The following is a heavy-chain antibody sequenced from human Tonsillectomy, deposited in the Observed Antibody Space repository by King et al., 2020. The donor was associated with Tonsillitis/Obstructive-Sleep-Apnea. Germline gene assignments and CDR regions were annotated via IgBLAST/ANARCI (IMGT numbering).Heavy chain of an antibody. D-gene: IGHD5-18*01. J-gene: IGHJ6*02. CDR3: ARSAYNNSYSDYSYTMDV. CDR2: IDPSDSYT. CDR1: GYIFTSYW. V-gene: IGHV5-10-1*03. Sequence: EVQLVQSGAEVKKPGESLRISCQGSGYIFTSYWINWVRQMPGKGLEWMGTIDPSDSYTNYSQSFQGHVSISADKSISTAYMQWSSLKDSDTARYYCARSAYNNSYSDYSYTMDVWGQGTAGTVS.